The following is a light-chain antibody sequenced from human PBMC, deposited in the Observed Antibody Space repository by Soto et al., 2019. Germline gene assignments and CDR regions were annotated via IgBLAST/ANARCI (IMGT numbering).Light chain of an antibody. J-gene: IGKJ1*01. CDR3: QQRTNWPWT. CDR2: DAS. Sequence: EIVLTQSPATLSLSPGERVILSCRASQPVRTYLGWYQQKPGQAPRLLIYDASNRATGVPARFSGSGSGTDFTLTISSLEPEDLAVYYCQQRTNWPWTFGTGTKVEFK. CDR1: QPVRTY. V-gene: IGKV3-11*01.